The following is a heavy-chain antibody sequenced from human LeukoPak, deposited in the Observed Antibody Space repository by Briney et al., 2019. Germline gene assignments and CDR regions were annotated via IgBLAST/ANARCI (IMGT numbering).Heavy chain of an antibody. CDR1: GFTFSSYA. CDR2: ISGSGGST. D-gene: IGHD3-16*01. Sequence: PGGSLRLSCAASGFTFSSYAMSWVRQAPGKGLEWVSAISGSGGSTYYADSVKGRFTISRDNSKNTLYLQMNSLRAEDTAVYYCAKDFPSYARLLDAFDIWGQGTMVTVSS. CDR3: AKDFPSYARLLDAFDI. J-gene: IGHJ3*02. V-gene: IGHV3-23*01.